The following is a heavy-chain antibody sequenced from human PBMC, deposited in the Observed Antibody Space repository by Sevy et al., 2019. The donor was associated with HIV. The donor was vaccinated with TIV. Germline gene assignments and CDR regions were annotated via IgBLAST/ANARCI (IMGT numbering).Heavy chain of an antibody. CDR2: MNPSRGNT. CDR3: ARGGGLGELLGLGY. V-gene: IGHV1-8*01. J-gene: IGHJ4*02. CDR1: GYTFTTYD. D-gene: IGHD3-10*01. Sequence: ASVKVSCRTSGYTFTTYDINWVRQATGQGLEWMGWMNPSRGNTGSAQKFQGRLTMTRDTSTSTAYMELSSLESQDTAVYYCARGGGLGELLGLGYWGQGTLVTVSS.